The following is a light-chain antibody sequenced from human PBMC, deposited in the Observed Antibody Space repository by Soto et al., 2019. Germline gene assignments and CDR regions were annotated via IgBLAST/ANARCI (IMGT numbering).Light chain of an antibody. V-gene: IGKV3-15*01. CDR2: GTS. J-gene: IGKJ1*01. Sequence: EVVLTQSPATLSVSPGERVSLSCRASQSVDINLAWYQQKPGQAPRLXIYGTSTREAGIPARFSGSGSGTEFTLTITSLQSEDFEVYDCQQCDYWPRTFGQGTKVDIK. CDR1: QSVDIN. CDR3: QQCDYWPRT.